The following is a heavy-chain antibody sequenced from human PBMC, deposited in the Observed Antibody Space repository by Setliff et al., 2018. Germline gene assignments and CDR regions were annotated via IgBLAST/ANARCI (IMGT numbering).Heavy chain of an antibody. CDR1: GFTVSSFS. V-gene: IGHV3-30*03. CDR3: ARCSTWDNHCPHFNY. J-gene: IGHJ4*02. Sequence: GGSLRLSCAASGFTVSSFSMHWVRQAPVKGLDWVATLSDDGSNEFYADSVKGRFTISRDNSENTLYLQMNSLRAEDTAVYYCARCSTWDNHCPHFNYWGQGTLVTVSS. D-gene: IGHD6-13*01. CDR2: LSDDGSNE.